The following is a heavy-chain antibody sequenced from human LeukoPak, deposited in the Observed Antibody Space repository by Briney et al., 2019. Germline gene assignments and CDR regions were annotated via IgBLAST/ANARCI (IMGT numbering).Heavy chain of an antibody. CDR2: IKQDGSEK. Sequence: GGSLRLSCLGSGFTFSSFGVHWVRQAPGKGLEWVANIKQDGSEKYYVDSVKGRFTISRDNAKNTLYLQMNSLRAEDTAVYYCARDLIPLLWFDAFDIWGQGTMVTVSS. CDR1: GFTFSSFG. CDR3: ARDLIPLLWFDAFDI. D-gene: IGHD3-10*01. V-gene: IGHV3-7*01. J-gene: IGHJ3*02.